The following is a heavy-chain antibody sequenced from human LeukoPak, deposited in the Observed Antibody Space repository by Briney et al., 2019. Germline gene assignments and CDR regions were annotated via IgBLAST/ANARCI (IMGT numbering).Heavy chain of an antibody. Sequence: SETLSLTCTVSGGSISSYYWSWIRQPAGKGLEWLGRIYTSGSTNYNPSLKSRVTMSVGTSKNQFSLKLSSVTAADTAVYYCANGRAVAGKGYFDYWGQGTLVTVSS. D-gene: IGHD6-19*01. CDR2: IYTSGST. CDR1: GGSISSYY. J-gene: IGHJ4*02. CDR3: ANGRAVAGKGYFDY. V-gene: IGHV4-4*07.